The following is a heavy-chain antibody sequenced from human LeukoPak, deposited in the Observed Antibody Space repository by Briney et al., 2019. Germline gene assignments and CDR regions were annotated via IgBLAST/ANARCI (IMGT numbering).Heavy chain of an antibody. Sequence: PSETLSLTCAVYGGYFSGYYWSWIRQPPGKGLEWIGKINHSGSTNYNPSLKSRVTISVDTSKNQFSLKLSSVTAADTAVYYCARNGRVRYRGNYYYYMDVWGKGTTVTVSS. CDR2: INHSGST. J-gene: IGHJ6*03. D-gene: IGHD3-9*01. V-gene: IGHV4-34*01. CDR3: ARNGRVRYRGNYYYYMDV. CDR1: GGYFSGYY.